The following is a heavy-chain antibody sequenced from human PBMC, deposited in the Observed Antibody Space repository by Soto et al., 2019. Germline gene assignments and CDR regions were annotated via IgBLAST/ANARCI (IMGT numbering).Heavy chain of an antibody. J-gene: IGHJ4*02. V-gene: IGHV3-23*01. D-gene: IGHD4-17*01. CDR2: ISGSGGST. CDR1: GFTFSSYA. Sequence: HPGGSLRLSCAASGFTFSSYAMSWVRQAPGKGLEWVSAISGSGGSTYYADSVKGRFTISRDNAKKSLYLQLNSLRDEDTAIYYCAREDGNTLARWGQGTQVTVSS. CDR3: AREDGNTLAR.